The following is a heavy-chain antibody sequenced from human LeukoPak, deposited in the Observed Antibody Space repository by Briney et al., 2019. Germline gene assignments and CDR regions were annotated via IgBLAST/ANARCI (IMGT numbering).Heavy chain of an antibody. J-gene: IGHJ4*02. CDR3: ARDFGY. CDR2: N. V-gene: IGHV3-30*03. Sequence: NYYADSVKGRFTISRDNSKNILYLQMNNLRPDDTAVYYCARDFGYWGQGTLVTVSS.